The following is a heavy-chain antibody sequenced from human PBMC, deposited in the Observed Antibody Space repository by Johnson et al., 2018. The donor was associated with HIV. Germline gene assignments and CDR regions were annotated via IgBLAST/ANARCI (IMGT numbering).Heavy chain of an antibody. CDR1: GFTLNNYD. CDR2: IDIDGDT. D-gene: IGHD6-19*01. V-gene: IGHV3-13*01. J-gene: IGHJ3*02. Sequence: VQLVESGGGLVQPGGSLRLSCAASGFTLNNYDMHWVRQDIGKGLEWVSEIDIDGDTYYPDSVKGRFTASRDNAKNSLYLQMNSLRAEDTALYYWARRGGSGWSGFDIWGQGTIVTVSS. CDR3: ARRGGSGWSGFDI.